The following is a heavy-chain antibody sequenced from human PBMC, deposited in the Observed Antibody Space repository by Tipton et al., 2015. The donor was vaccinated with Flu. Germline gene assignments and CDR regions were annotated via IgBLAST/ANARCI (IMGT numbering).Heavy chain of an antibody. V-gene: IGHV1-8*01. Sequence: QVQLVQSGAEVKKPGASVIVSCKASGYTFTSYDINWVRRATGQGLEWMGWMSPNSGHTDYAQKFKGRVTMTRNTSISTAYMELSSLRFEDTAVYYCARERGMDVWGQGTTVTVSS. CDR2: MSPNSGHT. J-gene: IGHJ6*02. CDR3: ARERGMDV. CDR1: GYTFTSYD.